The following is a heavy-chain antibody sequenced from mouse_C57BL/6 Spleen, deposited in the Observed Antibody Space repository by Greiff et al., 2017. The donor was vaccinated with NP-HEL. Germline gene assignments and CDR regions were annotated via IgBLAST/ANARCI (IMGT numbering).Heavy chain of an antibody. CDR1: GYTFTSYW. CDR3: ATFNPLDY. J-gene: IGHJ2*01. Sequence: QESCKASGYTFTSYWMHWVKQRPGHGLEWIGRIHPSDSDSNYNKKFKGKATLTVDKSSSTAYMQLSSLTSEDSAVYYCATFNPLDYWGQGTTLTVSS. CDR2: IHPSDSDS. V-gene: IGHV1-74*01.